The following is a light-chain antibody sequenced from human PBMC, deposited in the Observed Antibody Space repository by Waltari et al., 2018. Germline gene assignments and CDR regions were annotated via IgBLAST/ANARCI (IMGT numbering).Light chain of an antibody. CDR2: GAS. J-gene: IGKJ1*01. Sequence: EVVLTQSPGTLSLSPGERATLSCRASQSVSRALARYQQKPGQAPRLLIYGASSRATGIPDRFSGSGSGTDFSLTISRLEPADSAMYYCQHYVRLPATFGQGTKVEIK. CDR1: QSVSRA. CDR3: QHYVRLPAT. V-gene: IGKV3-20*01.